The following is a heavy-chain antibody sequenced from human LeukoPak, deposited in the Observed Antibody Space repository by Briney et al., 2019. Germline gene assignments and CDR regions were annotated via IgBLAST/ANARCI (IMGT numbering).Heavy chain of an antibody. CDR2: IYYSGST. Sequence: SETLSLTCAVSGGSISSGDYYWSWIRQPPGKGLEWIGHIYYSGSTYYNPSLKSRVTISVDTSKNQFSLKLSSVTAADTAVYYCAREGGDSVSYYFGMDVWGPGTTVTVSS. CDR3: AREGGDSVSYYFGMDV. CDR1: GGSISSGDYY. V-gene: IGHV4-30-4*01. D-gene: IGHD2-21*02. J-gene: IGHJ6*02.